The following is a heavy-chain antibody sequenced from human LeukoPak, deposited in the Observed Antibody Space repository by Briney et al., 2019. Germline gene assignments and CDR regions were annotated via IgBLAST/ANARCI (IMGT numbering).Heavy chain of an antibody. CDR3: ARDGVYSSSSHDYYYGMDV. Sequence: GASVKVSCKASGGTFSSYAISWVRQAPGQGLEWMGGIIPIFGTANYAQKFQGRVTITADESTSTAYMELSSLRSEDTAVYYCARDGVYSSSSHDYYYGMDVWGQGTTVTVSS. CDR1: GGTFSSYA. V-gene: IGHV1-69*13. CDR2: IIPIFGTA. D-gene: IGHD6-6*01. J-gene: IGHJ6*02.